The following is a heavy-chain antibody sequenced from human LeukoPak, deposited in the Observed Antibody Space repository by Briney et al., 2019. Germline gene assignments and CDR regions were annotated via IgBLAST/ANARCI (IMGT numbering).Heavy chain of an antibody. J-gene: IGHJ3*02. D-gene: IGHD3-3*01. V-gene: IGHV1-24*01. CDR2: FDPEDGET. CDR3: ATEYDFWSGPVGFDI. Sequence: GASVKVSFKVSGYPLTELSMHWVRPAPGKGLEWMGGFDPEDGETIYAQKFQGRVTMTEDTSTDTAYMELSSLRSEDTAVYYCATEYDFWSGPVGFDIWGQGTMVTVSS. CDR1: GYPLTELS.